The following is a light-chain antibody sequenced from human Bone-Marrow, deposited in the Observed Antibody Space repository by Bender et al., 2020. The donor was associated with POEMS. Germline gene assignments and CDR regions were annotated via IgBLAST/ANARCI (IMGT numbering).Light chain of an antibody. CDR2: DVT. CDR1: SRDVGGYNS. Sequence: QSALTQPPSASGSPGQSVAISCTGTSRDVGGYNSVSWYQQHPGKAPKHIIYDVTKRPSGVPDRFSASKSGNTASLTGSGLPAEDEADYYCGSYAGSNNLVFGGGSKLTVL. J-gene: IGLJ2*01. CDR3: GSYAGSNNLV. V-gene: IGLV2-8*01.